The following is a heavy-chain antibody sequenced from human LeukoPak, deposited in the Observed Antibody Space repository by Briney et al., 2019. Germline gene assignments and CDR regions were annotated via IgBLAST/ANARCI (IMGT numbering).Heavy chain of an antibody. J-gene: IGHJ4*02. D-gene: IGHD3-22*01. Sequence: GGSLRLSCAASGFTFSNYGMHWVRQAPGEGLEWVAFIRYDGINKYYADSVKGRFTISRDNSKNTLYLQMNSLRAEDTAVYYCAKGFSYDSALDYWGQGTLVTVSS. CDR1: GFTFSNYG. CDR2: IRYDGINK. CDR3: AKGFSYDSALDY. V-gene: IGHV3-30*02.